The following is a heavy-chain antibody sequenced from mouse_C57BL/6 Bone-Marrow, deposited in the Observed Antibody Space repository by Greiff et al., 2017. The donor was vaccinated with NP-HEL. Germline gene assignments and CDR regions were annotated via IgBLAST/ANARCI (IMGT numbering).Heavy chain of an antibody. CDR1: GYTFTSYW. V-gene: IGHV1-69*01. D-gene: IGHD2-1*01. CDR2: IDPSDSYT. CDR3: ARRELPHYYAMDY. Sequence: QVQLQQPGAELVMPGASVKLSCKASGYTFTSYWMHWVKQRPGQGLEWIGEIDPSDSYTNYNQKFKGKSTLTVDKSSSTAYMQLSSLTSDDSAVYYCARRELPHYYAMDYWGQGTSVTVSS. J-gene: IGHJ4*01.